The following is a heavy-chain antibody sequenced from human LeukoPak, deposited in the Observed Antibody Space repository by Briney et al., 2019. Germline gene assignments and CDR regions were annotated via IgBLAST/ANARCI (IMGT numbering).Heavy chain of an antibody. D-gene: IGHD1-26*01. J-gene: IGHJ3*02. V-gene: IGHV1-69*13. Sequence: ASVKVSCKASGGTFSSYAISWERQAPGQGLEWMGGIIPIFGTANYAQKFQGRVTITADESTSTAYMELSSLRSEDTAVYYCAREISGSYWLAFDIWGQGTMVTVSS. CDR2: IIPIFGTA. CDR3: AREISGSYWLAFDI. CDR1: GGTFSSYA.